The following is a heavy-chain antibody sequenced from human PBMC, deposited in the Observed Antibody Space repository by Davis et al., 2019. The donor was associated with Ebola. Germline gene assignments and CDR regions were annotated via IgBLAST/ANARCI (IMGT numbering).Heavy chain of an antibody. CDR3: ARRPHRYSSVDY. CDR2: IYAGDSDT. Sequence: GESLKISCTGSGYSFTSYWVAWVRQMLGKGLEWRGIIYAGDSDTRYSPSFEGQVTISVDRSITTAYLQWSSLKASDTAIDYCARRPHRYSSVDYWDQGTLVTVSS. CDR1: GYSFTSYW. V-gene: IGHV5-51*01. D-gene: IGHD3-16*01. J-gene: IGHJ4*02.